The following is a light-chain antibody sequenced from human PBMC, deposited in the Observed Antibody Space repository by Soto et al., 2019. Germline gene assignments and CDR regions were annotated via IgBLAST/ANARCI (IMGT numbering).Light chain of an antibody. CDR3: QQYYSTPHT. CDR1: QSVLYSSNNKNY. V-gene: IGKV4-1*01. Sequence: DIVMTQSPDSLAVSLGERATINCKSRQSVLYSSNNKNYLGWYQHKTGQPPKLLIYWASTRESGVPDRFNGSGSGTDLTLTISSLQAEDVAVYYCQQYYSTPHTFGQGTKLEI. J-gene: IGKJ2*01. CDR2: WAS.